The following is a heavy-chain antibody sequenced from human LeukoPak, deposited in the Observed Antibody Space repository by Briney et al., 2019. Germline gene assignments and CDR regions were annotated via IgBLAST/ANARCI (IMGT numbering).Heavy chain of an antibody. CDR2: ISGSGSST. CDR3: AKDRSLGTYYDILTGYSKGYYFDY. V-gene: IGHV3-23*01. D-gene: IGHD3-9*01. J-gene: IGHJ4*02. CDR1: GFTFSSYA. Sequence: GGSLRLSCAASGFTFSSYAMSWVRQAPGKGLEWVSAISGSGSSTYYADSVKGRFTISRDNSKNTLYLQMNSLRAEDTAVYYCAKDRSLGTYYDILTGYSKGYYFDYWGQGTLVTVSS.